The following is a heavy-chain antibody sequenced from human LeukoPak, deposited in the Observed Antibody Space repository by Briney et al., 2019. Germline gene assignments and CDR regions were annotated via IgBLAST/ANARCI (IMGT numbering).Heavy chain of an antibody. V-gene: IGHV3-48*04. CDR1: GFTFSSYS. CDR3: AELGITMIGGV. J-gene: IGHJ6*04. CDR2: ISSSSSTI. Sequence: GESLRLSCAASGFTFSSYSMNWVRQAPGKGLEWVSYISSSSSTIYYADSVKGRFTISRDNAKNSLYLQMNSLRAEDTAVYYCAELGITMIGGVWGKGTTVTISS. D-gene: IGHD3-10*02.